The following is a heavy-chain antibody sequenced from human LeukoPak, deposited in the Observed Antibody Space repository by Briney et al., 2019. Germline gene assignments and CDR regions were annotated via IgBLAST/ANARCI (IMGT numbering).Heavy chain of an antibody. V-gene: IGHV3-11*06. J-gene: IGHJ6*02. Sequence: NPGGSLRLSCAASGFTFSDYYMSWIRQAPGKGLEWVSSISSGSNYIYYADSVKGRFTISRDNARTSLYLQMNSLRAEDTAVYYCARDKAQDSVYYGMDVWGQGTTVTVSS. CDR1: GFTFSDYY. CDR2: ISSGSNYI. CDR3: ARDKAQDSVYYGMDV. D-gene: IGHD6-6*01.